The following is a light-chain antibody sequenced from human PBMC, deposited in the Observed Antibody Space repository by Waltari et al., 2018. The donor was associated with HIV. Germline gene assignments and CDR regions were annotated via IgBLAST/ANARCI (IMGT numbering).Light chain of an antibody. CDR2: GNR. J-gene: IGLJ3*02. Sequence: QSLLTQPPSVSGAPGQRVTMSCTGSSPNIGAGYAVHWYQQLPGTAPRLLIFGNRNRPSGVPDRFSGSKSGTSASLAITGLQAEDEADYYCQAYDSSLSAVMFGGGTKLTVL. CDR1: SPNIGAGYA. V-gene: IGLV1-40*01. CDR3: QAYDSSLSAVM.